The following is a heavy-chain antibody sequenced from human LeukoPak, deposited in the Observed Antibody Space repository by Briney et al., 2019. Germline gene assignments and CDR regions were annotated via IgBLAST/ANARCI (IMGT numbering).Heavy chain of an antibody. J-gene: IGHJ6*02. CDR1: GFTFSSYS. CDR3: ARAYSSSSSYYYYYGMDV. Sequence: GGSLRLSCAASGFTFSSYSMNWVRQAPGKGLEWVSYISGSSSIIHYADSVKGRFTISRDNAKNSLYLQMNSLRGEDTAVYYCARAYSSSSSYYYYYGMDVWGQGTTVTVSS. CDR2: ISGSSSII. V-gene: IGHV3-48*01. D-gene: IGHD6-6*01.